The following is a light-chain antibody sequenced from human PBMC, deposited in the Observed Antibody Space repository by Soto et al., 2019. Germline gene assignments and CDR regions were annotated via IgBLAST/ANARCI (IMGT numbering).Light chain of an antibody. Sequence: SALSQPASVSGSPGQSITISCTGTSSDVGGFEYVPWFQHQPGKAPKLIIYDVTKRPSGVSNRFSGSKSGNTASLTISGIQAEDEGDYYCGSITRSSASVFGTGTKVTVL. CDR3: GSITRSSASV. J-gene: IGLJ1*01. CDR2: DVT. V-gene: IGLV2-14*01. CDR1: SSDVGGFEY.